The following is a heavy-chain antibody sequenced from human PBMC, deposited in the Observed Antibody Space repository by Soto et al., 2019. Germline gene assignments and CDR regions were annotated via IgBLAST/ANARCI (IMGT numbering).Heavy chain of an antibody. Sequence: SVQHSTEKGLEWMGWISAYNGKTNYAQKLQGRVTMTTDTSTSTAYMELRSLRSDDTALYYCARDLTYSSGLTYYFDYWGQGTLVTVSS. J-gene: IGHJ4*02. CDR2: ISAYNGKT. D-gene: IGHD6-19*01. CDR3: ARDLTYSSGLTYYFDY. V-gene: IGHV1-18*01.